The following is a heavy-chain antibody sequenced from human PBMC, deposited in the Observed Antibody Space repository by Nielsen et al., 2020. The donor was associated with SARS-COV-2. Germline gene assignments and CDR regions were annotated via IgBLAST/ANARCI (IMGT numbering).Heavy chain of an antibody. D-gene: IGHD3-3*01. J-gene: IGHJ6*02. V-gene: IGHV4-39*07. CDR3: ARERVGGITIFGVVTRYGMDV. CDR2: IYYSGST. Sequence: RQAPGKGLEWIGSIYYSGSTYYNPSLKSRVTISVDTSKNQFSLKLSSVTAADTALYYCARERVGGITIFGVVTRYGMDVWGQGTTVTVCS.